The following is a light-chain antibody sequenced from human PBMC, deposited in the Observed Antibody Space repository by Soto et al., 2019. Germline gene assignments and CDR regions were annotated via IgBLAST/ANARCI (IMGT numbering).Light chain of an antibody. V-gene: IGLV1-51*01. CDR2: DND. Sequence: QSALTQPPSVSAAPGQKVTISCSGSSSNIGDNYVSWFQQLPRTAPKLLIYDNDKRPSGIPDRISGSKSGTSATLGITGLQTGDEADYYCGTWDTSLSAVVIGGGTQLTVL. CDR1: SSNIGDNY. J-gene: IGLJ2*01. CDR3: GTWDTSLSAVV.